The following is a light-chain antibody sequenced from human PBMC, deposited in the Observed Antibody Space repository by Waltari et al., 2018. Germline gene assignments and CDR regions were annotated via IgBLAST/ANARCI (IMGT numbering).Light chain of an antibody. CDR3: CSFASGTTFV. CDR2: EVN. V-gene: IGLV2-23*02. J-gene: IGLJ2*01. CDR1: TSDVGRYDL. Sequence: QSALTQPASVSGSPGQSITISCTGTTSDVGRYDLVSWYQQLPGKAPKLIIYEVNKRPSGVSSRFSGSKSGSTASLTISGLQTEDEADFYCCSFASGTTFVFGGGTKVTVL.